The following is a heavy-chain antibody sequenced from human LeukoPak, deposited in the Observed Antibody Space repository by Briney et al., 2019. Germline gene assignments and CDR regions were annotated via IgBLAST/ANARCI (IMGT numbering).Heavy chain of an antibody. CDR3: AKWAALGGTTPSLFLDY. D-gene: IGHD1-7*01. CDR2: ISGRGGST. J-gene: IGHJ4*02. Sequence: PGGSLRLSCAASGFTFSSYAMSWFRQAPGEGLEWVSAISGRGGSTYYADSVKGRFTISRDNSKNTLYLQMNSLRAEDTAVYYCAKWAALGGTTPSLFLDYWGQGTLVTVSS. V-gene: IGHV3-23*01. CDR1: GFTFSSYA.